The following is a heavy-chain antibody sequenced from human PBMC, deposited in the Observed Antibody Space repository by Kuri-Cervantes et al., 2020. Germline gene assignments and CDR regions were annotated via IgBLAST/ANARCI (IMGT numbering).Heavy chain of an antibody. CDR1: GFTFSDYY. CDR2: ISSSGSTI. V-gene: IGHV3-11*04. Sequence: GESLKISCAASGFTFSDYYMSWIRQAPGKGLEWVSYISSSGSTIYYADSVKGRFTISRDNAKNSLYLQMNSLRDEDTAVYYCAKDPNGDYLGAFDTWGQGTMVTVSS. CDR3: AKDPNGDYLGAFDT. J-gene: IGHJ3*02. D-gene: IGHD4-17*01.